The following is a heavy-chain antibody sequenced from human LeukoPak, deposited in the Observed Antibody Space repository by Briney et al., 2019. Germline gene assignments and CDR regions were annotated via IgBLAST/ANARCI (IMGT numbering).Heavy chain of an antibody. V-gene: IGHV3-23*01. CDR3: AKDQGTYCSTTSCYAPDAFDI. J-gene: IGHJ3*02. CDR2: ISGSGRST. D-gene: IGHD2-2*01. Sequence: GGSLRLSCAASGFTFSSYAMSWVRQAPGKGLEWVSVISGSGRSTYYADSVKGRFAISRDNSKNTLYLQMNSLRAGDTAVYYCAKDQGTYCSTTSCYAPDAFDIWGQGTMVTVSS. CDR1: GFTFSSYA.